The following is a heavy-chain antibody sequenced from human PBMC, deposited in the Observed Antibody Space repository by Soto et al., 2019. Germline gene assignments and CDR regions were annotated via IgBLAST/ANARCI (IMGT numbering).Heavy chain of an antibody. Sequence: SETLSLTCAVYGGSFSGYYWSWIRQPPGKGLEWIGEINHSGSTNYNPSLKSRVTISVDTSKNQFSLKLSSVTAADTAVYYCARRTHIVVVNAIRTPYHYYYGMDVWGQGTTVTVSS. J-gene: IGHJ6*02. CDR1: GGSFSGYY. CDR2: INHSGST. V-gene: IGHV4-34*01. D-gene: IGHD2-21*01. CDR3: ARRTHIVVVNAIRTPYHYYYGMDV.